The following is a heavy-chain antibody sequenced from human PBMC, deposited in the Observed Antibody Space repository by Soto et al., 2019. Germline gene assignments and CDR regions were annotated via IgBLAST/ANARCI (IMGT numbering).Heavy chain of an antibody. CDR3: ARDRYYDGVGYHYDSAY. D-gene: IGHD3-22*01. Sequence: QVQLVQSGAEVKKPGSSVKVSCKASGGDFINYGISWVRQAPGQGLEWMGGIIPIFRSANYAQKFQGRVTIAADESTTTAYMELTTLTSEDTAVYYCARDRYYDGVGYHYDSAYWGQGTLVNVSS. V-gene: IGHV1-69*01. CDR2: IIPIFRSA. CDR1: GGDFINYG. J-gene: IGHJ4*02.